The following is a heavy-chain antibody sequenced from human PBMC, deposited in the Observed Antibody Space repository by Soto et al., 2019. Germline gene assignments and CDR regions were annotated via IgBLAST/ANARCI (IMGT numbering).Heavy chain of an antibody. CDR1: GFTFSSYG. D-gene: IGHD1-26*01. CDR3: ALGVGSHVHEDAFDI. V-gene: IGHV3-30*03. Sequence: GGSLRLSCAASGFTFSSYGMHWVRQAPGKGLEWVAVISYDGSNKYYADSVKGRFTISRDNSKNTLYLQMNSLRAEDTAVYYCALGVGSHVHEDAFDIWGQGTMVTVSS. CDR2: ISYDGSNK. J-gene: IGHJ3*02.